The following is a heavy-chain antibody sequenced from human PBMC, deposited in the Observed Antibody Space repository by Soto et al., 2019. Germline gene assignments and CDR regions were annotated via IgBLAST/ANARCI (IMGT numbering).Heavy chain of an antibody. V-gene: IGHV4-59*01. D-gene: IGHD4-17*01. CDR2: IRYSGKT. CDR1: GGSLTNYF. CDR3: ARFQYTVVPPFDL. J-gene: IGHJ3*01. Sequence: QVQLQESGPGLVEPSETLSLTCTVSGGSLTNYFWTWIRQSPGKGLEWIAYIRYSGKTGYNPSLKSRVNISLDTPKNHFSLKLTSVTAADTAIYYCARFQYTVVPPFDLGGQGTMVIVSS.